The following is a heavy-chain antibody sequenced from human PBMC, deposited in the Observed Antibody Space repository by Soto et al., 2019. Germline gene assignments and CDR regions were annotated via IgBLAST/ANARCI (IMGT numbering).Heavy chain of an antibody. CDR3: AREPHGFLELSSVFAFDI. J-gene: IGHJ3*02. CDR1: GFTVSAYH. V-gene: IGHV3-11*01. Sequence: GGSXRLSCAASGFTVSAYHMIWIRQAPGKGLEWVSYINDSGDTIYYLDSLKGRITISRDNAKNSLFLQMNSLRAEDTAVYYCAREPHGFLELSSVFAFDIWGQGTMVTVSS. D-gene: IGHD3-3*01. CDR2: INDSGDTI.